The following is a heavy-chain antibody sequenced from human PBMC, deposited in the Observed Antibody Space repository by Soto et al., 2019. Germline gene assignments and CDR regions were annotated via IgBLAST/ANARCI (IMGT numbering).Heavy chain of an antibody. D-gene: IGHD2-15*01. CDR1: GFTFSSYV. CDR2: ISGSDGST. Sequence: EVQLLESGGGSVQPGGSLRLSCAASGFTFSSYVMSWVRQAPGKGLEWVSAISGSDGSTYYADSVKGRFTISRDNSKNTLYRQRTSVRAGDTAVYYCAQPRGYGRCAFHIWGQGTMVTVSS. J-gene: IGHJ3*02. CDR3: AQPRGYGRCAFHI. V-gene: IGHV3-23*01.